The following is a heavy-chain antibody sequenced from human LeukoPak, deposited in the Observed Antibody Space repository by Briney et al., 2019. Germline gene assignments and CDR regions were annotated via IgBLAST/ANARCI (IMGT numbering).Heavy chain of an antibody. V-gene: IGHV3-23*01. CDR2: ISGSGGST. J-gene: IGHJ4*02. CDR3: AKDDTAMVTGDY. D-gene: IGHD5-18*01. CDR1: GFTFSSYA. Sequence: GGSLRLSCAASGFTFSSYAMSWVRQARGKGLEWVSAISGSGGSTYYADSVKGRFTISRDNSKNTLYLQMNSLRAEDTAVYYCAKDDTAMVTGDYWGQGTLVTVSS.